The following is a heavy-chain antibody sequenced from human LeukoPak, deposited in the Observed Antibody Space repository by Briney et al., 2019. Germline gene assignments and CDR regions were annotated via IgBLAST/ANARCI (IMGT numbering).Heavy chain of an antibody. CDR3: ARAGIGVGDYGFDY. Sequence: SETLSLTCTVSGGSISSYYWSWIRQPPGKGLEWIGYIYYSGSTNYNPSLKSRVTISVDTSKNQFSLKLSSVTAADTAVYYCARAGIGVGDYGFDYWGQGTLVTVSS. D-gene: IGHD4-17*01. J-gene: IGHJ4*02. CDR2: IYYSGST. V-gene: IGHV4-59*01. CDR1: GGSISSYY.